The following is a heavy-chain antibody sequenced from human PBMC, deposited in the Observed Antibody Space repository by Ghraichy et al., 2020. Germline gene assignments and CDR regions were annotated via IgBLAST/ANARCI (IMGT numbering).Heavy chain of an antibody. Sequence: GGSLRLSCAASGFMFSSSWVTWVRQAPGKGLEWVANVKPDGGERNYVGSVKGRFTISRDNAKKSLYLQMNSLRAEDTAVYYCAKCRGTTWNDALDVWGQGTMVTVSS. D-gene: IGHD1-1*01. CDR1: GFMFSSSW. V-gene: IGHV3-7*01. J-gene: IGHJ3*01. CDR3: AKCRGTTWNDALDV. CDR2: VKPDGGER.